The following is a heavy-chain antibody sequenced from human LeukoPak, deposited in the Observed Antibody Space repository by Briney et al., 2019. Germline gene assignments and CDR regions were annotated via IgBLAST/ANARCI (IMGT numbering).Heavy chain of an antibody. CDR3: ARESVDSSSSGEGVFDY. CDR1: GYTFTGYY. CDR2: INPNSGGT. Sequence: GASVKVSCKASGYTFTGYYMHWVRQAPGQGLEWMGWINPNSGGTNYAQKFQGRVTMTRDTSISTAYMELSRLRSDDTAVYYCARESVDSSSSGEGVFDYWGQGTLVTVSS. V-gene: IGHV1-2*02. J-gene: IGHJ4*02. D-gene: IGHD6-6*01.